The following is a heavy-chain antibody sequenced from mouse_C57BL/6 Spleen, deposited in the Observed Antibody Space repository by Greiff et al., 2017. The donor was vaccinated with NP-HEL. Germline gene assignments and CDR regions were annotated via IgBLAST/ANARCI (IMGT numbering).Heavy chain of an antibody. CDR3: ARTALYYFDY. CDR2: INPYNGGT. CDR1: GYTFTDYY. Sequence: EVKLVESGPVLVKPGASVKMSCKASGYTFTDYYMNWVKQSHGKSLEWIGVINPYNGGTSYNQKFKGKATLTVDKSSSTAYMELNSLTSEDSAVYYCARTALYYFDYWGQGTTLTVSS. V-gene: IGHV1-19*01. J-gene: IGHJ2*01.